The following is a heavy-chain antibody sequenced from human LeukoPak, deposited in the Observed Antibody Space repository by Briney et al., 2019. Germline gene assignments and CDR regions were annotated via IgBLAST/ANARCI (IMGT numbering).Heavy chain of an antibody. J-gene: IGHJ4*02. CDR2: INSDGSTT. Sequence: PGGSLRLSCAASGFTFSSYWMHWVRQAPGKGLVWVSRINSDGSTTTYADSVKGRFTISRDNAKNTLYLQMNSLRAEDTAVYYCAWASDSSGYYDYWGQGTLVTVSS. V-gene: IGHV3-74*01. D-gene: IGHD3-22*01. CDR1: GFTFSSYW. CDR3: AWASDSSGYYDY.